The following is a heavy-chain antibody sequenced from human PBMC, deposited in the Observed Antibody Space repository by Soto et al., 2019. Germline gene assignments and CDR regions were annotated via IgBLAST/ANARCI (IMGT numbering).Heavy chain of an antibody. D-gene: IGHD6-6*01. CDR3: AIVARRYYFDY. CDR2: IYHSGST. J-gene: IGHJ4*02. V-gene: IGHV4-30-2*01. Sequence: LSLTCAVSGGSISSGGYSWSWIRQPPGKGLEWIGYIYHSGSTYYNPSLKSRVTISVDRSKNQFSLKLSSVTAADTAVYYCAIVARRYYFDYWGQGTLVTVSS. CDR1: GGSISSGGYS.